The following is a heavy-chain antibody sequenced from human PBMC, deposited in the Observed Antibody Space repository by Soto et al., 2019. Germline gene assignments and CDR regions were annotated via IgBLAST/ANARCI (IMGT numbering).Heavy chain of an antibody. CDR2: IDYSWST. Sequence: QVQLQESGPGLVKPSQTLSLTCTVSGGPISSGGYYWSWIRQHPGKGLEWIGYIDYSWSTYYNPSLQSRVTISVDTSKNQFSLKLSSVTAAGTAVYCCARVGGELDDHWGQGTLVTGSS. D-gene: IGHD2-21*01. J-gene: IGHJ4*02. V-gene: IGHV4-31*03. CDR3: ARVGGELDDH. CDR1: GGPISSGGYY.